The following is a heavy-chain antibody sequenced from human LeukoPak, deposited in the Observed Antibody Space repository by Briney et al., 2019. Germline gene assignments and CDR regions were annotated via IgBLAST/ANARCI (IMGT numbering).Heavy chain of an antibody. Sequence: SETLSLTCTVSGGSISSYYWSWIRQPAGKGLEWIGRIYTSGSTNYNPSLKSRATMSVDTSKNQFSLKLRSVAAADTAVYYCARDLDSSGWCNFDYWGQGTLVTVSS. D-gene: IGHD6-19*01. CDR2: IYTSGST. V-gene: IGHV4-4*07. J-gene: IGHJ4*02. CDR1: GGSISSYY. CDR3: ARDLDSSGWCNFDY.